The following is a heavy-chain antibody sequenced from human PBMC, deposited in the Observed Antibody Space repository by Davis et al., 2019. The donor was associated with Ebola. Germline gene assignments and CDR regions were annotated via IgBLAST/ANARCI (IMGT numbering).Heavy chain of an antibody. CDR1: GFTFSSYA. Sequence: GGSLRLSCAASGFTFSSYAMSWVRQAPGKGLEWVSAISGSGGSTYYADSVKGRFTISRGNSKNTLYLQMNSLRAEDTAVYYCAKGRVVVGATFDYWGQGTLVTVSS. CDR2: ISGSGGST. CDR3: AKGRVVVGATFDY. D-gene: IGHD1-26*01. J-gene: IGHJ4*02. V-gene: IGHV3-23*01.